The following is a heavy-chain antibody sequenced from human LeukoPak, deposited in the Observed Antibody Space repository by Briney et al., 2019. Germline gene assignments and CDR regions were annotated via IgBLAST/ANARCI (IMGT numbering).Heavy chain of an antibody. CDR1: GFTFSRFA. D-gene: IGHD4-17*01. CDR2: ISGSGSDT. Sequence: GGCLRLSCAASGFTFSRFAMSWVRQAPGKGLEWVSAISGSGSDTYYADSVKGRFTVSRDNSKNTLYLQMNSLRAEDTALYYCAKDRYGDYSFDYWGQGTLVTVSS. J-gene: IGHJ4*02. CDR3: AKDRYGDYSFDY. V-gene: IGHV3-23*01.